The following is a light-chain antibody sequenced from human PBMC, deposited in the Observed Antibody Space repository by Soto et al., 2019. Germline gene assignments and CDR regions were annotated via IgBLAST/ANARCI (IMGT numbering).Light chain of an antibody. J-gene: IGKJ2*01. Sequence: VLTQSPGTLSSSPGDRATLSCRSSQRVSGSSLAWYQQKPGQAPRVLFYGATTRATGVPDRFSANGSGADFTLTISRLEPGDFGVYHCQQYGNSPSFGPGTKLEIK. CDR3: QQYGNSPS. V-gene: IGKV3-20*01. CDR1: QRVSGSS. CDR2: GAT.